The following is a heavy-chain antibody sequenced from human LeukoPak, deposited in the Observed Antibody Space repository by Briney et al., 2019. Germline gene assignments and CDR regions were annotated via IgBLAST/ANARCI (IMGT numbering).Heavy chain of an antibody. D-gene: IGHD3-3*01. CDR3: ARDARITIFGSYYFDY. J-gene: IGHJ4*02. V-gene: IGHV3-66*02. CDR1: GFTVSSNY. Sequence: GGFLRLSCAASGFTVSSNYMSWVRQAPGKGLEWVSVIYSGGSTYYADSVKGRFTISRDNSKNTLYLQMNSLRAEDTAVYYCARDARITIFGSYYFDYWGQGTLVTVSS. CDR2: IYSGGST.